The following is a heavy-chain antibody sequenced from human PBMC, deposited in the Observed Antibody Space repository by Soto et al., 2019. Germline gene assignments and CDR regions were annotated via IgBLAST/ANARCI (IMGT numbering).Heavy chain of an antibody. Sequence: PSETVSLTCAVYGGSFSAYYWSWVRQPPGKGLEWIGEIIHSESTKYNPSLKSRVTISVDTSKNQFSLKLSSVTAADTAVYYCARQRPTDGRWEFANYYGMDVWGQGTPVTVSS. J-gene: IGHJ6*02. CDR1: GGSFSAYY. D-gene: IGHD1-26*01. CDR3: ARQRPTDGRWEFANYYGMDV. V-gene: IGHV4-34*12. CDR2: IIHSEST.